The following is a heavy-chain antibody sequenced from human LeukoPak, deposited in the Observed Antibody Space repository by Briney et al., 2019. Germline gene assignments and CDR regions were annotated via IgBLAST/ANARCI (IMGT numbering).Heavy chain of an antibody. J-gene: IGHJ5*02. CDR3: ARGSGLNWFDP. V-gene: IGHV4-31*03. CDR1: GGSISSGGYY. CDR2: IYYSGST. Sequence: PSETLSLTCTVSGGSISSGGYYWSWIRQHPGKGLEWIGYIYYSGSTYYNPSLKSRVTISVDTSKNQFPLKLSSVTAADTAVYYCARGSGLNWFDPWGQGTLVTVSS. D-gene: IGHD3-3*01.